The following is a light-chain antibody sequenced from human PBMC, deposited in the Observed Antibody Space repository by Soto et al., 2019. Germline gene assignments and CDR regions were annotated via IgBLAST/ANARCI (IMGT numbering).Light chain of an antibody. CDR3: HRYGSSPRT. CDR2: GAS. V-gene: IGKV3-20*01. CDR1: QSASSNY. Sequence: EIVLTQSPGTLSLSLGERVTLSCRASQSASSNYLAWYQQKPGQAPRLLIYGASSRATGIPDRFSGSGSGTDFNLTISRLEPEDFAVYYCHRYGSSPRTFGQGTKVEIK. J-gene: IGKJ1*01.